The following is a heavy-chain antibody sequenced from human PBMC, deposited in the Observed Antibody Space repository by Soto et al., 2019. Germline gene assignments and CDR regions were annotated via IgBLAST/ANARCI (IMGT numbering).Heavy chain of an antibody. CDR1: GGSISSGDYY. CDR3: ARHDYGGNRQFDY. V-gene: IGHV4-30-4*01. J-gene: IGHJ4*02. CDR2: IYYGGST. D-gene: IGHD4-17*01. Sequence: SETLSLTCTVSGGSISSGDYYWSWVRQPPGKGLEWIGYIYYGGSTYYNPSLKSRVTISVDTSKNQFSLKLSSVTAADTAVYYCARHDYGGNRQFDYWGQGTPVTVSS.